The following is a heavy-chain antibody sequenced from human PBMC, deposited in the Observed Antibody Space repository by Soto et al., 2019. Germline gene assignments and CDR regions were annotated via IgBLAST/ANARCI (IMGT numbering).Heavy chain of an antibody. CDR3: ARDTYSSSWYVHYYYYGMDV. D-gene: IGHD6-13*01. V-gene: IGHV3-48*02. CDR2: ISSSSSTI. CDR1: GGTCISYS. J-gene: IGHJ6*02. Sequence: GGSLRHSCAASGGTCISYSMSWVRQATGKGLEWVSYISSSSSTIYYADSVKGRFTISRDNAKNSLYLQMNSLRDEDTAVYYCARDTYSSSWYVHYYYYGMDVWGQGTTVTVSS.